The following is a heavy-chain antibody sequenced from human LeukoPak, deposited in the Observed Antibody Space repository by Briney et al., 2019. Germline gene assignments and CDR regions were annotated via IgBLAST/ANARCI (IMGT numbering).Heavy chain of an antibody. CDR1: GFTFRSCS. CDR2: ISSSGSTI. CDR3: ARDMGGSSYLLDY. J-gene: IGHJ4*02. V-gene: IGHV3-48*02. D-gene: IGHD6-13*01. Sequence: PGGSLRLSCAASGFTFRSCSMNWVRQAPGKGLEWVSYISSSGSTIYYAGSVKGRFTISRDNAKNSLYLQVSSLRDEDTAVYYCARDMGGSSYLLDYWGQGTLVTVSS.